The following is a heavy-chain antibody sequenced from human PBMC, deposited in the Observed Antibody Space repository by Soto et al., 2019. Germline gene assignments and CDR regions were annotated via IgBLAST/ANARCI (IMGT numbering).Heavy chain of an antibody. CDR1: GYTFTSYY. Sequence: GASVKISCKASGYTFTSYYMHWVRQAPGQGLEWMGIINPSGGSTGYAQKFQGRVTMTRDTSTSTVYMELSSLRSEDTAVYYCARGPTGTTVSDYWGQGTLVTVSS. J-gene: IGHJ4*02. CDR3: ARGPTGTTVSDY. D-gene: IGHD1-7*01. V-gene: IGHV1-46*01. CDR2: INPSGGST.